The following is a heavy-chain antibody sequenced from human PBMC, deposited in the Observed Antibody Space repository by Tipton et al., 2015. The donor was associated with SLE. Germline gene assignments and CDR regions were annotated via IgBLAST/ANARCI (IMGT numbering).Heavy chain of an antibody. CDR2: IYHSGST. D-gene: IGHD1-14*01. Sequence: TLSLTCAVSGGSISSSNWWSWVRQPPGKGLEWIGEIYHSGSTNYNPSLKSRVTISVDTSKNQFSLKLSSVTAADTAVYYCARLSTGTTDAFDIWGQGTMVTVSS. J-gene: IGHJ3*02. CDR3: ARLSTGTTDAFDI. V-gene: IGHV4-4*02. CDR1: GGSISSSNW.